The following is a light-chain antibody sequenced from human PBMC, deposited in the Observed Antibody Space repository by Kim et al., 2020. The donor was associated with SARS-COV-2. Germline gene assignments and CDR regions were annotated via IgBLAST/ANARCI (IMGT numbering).Light chain of an antibody. V-gene: IGKV1-17*01. CDR1: QDIGND. CDR2: GAS. CDR3: LQHNTYPIT. J-gene: IGKJ5*01. Sequence: ASVGDRVTMPGRASQDIGNDLGWYQQSPGRAPKRLIYGASSLQSGVPSRFRGSGSGTEFTLTISSLQPEDFATYFCLQHNTYPITFGQGTRLGIK.